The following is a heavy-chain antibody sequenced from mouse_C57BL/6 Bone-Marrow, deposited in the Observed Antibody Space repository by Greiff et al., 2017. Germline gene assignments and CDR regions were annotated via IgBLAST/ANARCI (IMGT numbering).Heavy chain of an antibody. V-gene: IGHV14-4*01. CDR2: IDPENGDT. Sequence: VQLQQSGAELVRPGASVKLSCTASGFNIKADSMHWVKQTPEQGLEWVGWIDPENGDTASASKFQGKATITADTSSNTAYLQLRSLTSEDTAVYYCTTNYWGQGTTLTVSA. CDR3: TTNY. J-gene: IGHJ2*01. CDR1: GFNIKADS.